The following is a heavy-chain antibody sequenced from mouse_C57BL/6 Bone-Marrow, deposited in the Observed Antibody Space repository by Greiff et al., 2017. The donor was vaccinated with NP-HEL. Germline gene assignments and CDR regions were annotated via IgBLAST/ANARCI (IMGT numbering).Heavy chain of an antibody. CDR3: ARRDFDDYAMDY. Sequence: QVQLQQPGAELVKPGASVKLSCKASGYTFTSYWLHWVKQRPGRGLEWIGRIGPNSGGTKYNEKFKSKATLTVDKPSSTAYMQLSSLTSEDSAVYYFARRDFDDYAMDYCGQGTSVTVSS. V-gene: IGHV1-72*01. CDR2: IGPNSGGT. CDR1: GYTFTSYW. J-gene: IGHJ4*01.